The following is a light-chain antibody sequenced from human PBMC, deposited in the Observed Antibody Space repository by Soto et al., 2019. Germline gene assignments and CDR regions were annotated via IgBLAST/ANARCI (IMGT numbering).Light chain of an antibody. Sequence: QSALTQPPSASGSTGQSVTISCTGSSSDVGSYNYVSWYQQHPGKAPKVLIYDVSQRPSGVPDRFSGSKSGNTASLTVSGLQAEDEADYYCTSYGGSDNLIFGGGTKVTV. J-gene: IGLJ2*01. CDR2: DVS. CDR3: TSYGGSDNLI. CDR1: SSDVGSYNY. V-gene: IGLV2-8*01.